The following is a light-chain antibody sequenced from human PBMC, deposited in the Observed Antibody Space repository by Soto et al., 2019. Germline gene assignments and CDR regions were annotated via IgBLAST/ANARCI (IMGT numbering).Light chain of an antibody. Sequence: QSVLTQPPSASGTPGQSVTISCSGSGSHFGGSFVFWYQLLPGTAPKLLIYSNYQRPSGVPDRFSGSKSGTSASLATSGLRSEDEADYLCAVWEDRVSSCLFGGGTKLTVL. J-gene: IGLJ3*02. V-gene: IGLV1-47*02. CDR3: AVWEDRVSSCL. CDR2: SNY. CDR1: GSHFGGSF.